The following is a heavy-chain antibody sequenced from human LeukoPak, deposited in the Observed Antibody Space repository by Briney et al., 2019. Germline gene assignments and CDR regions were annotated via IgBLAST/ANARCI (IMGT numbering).Heavy chain of an antibody. Sequence: GRSLRLSCAASGFTFSSYAMHWVRQAPGKGLEWVAVISYDGSNKYYADSVKGRFTISRDNSKNTLYLQMNSLRAEDTAVYYCARDRYDILTGYFGAFDIWGQGTMVTVSS. V-gene: IGHV3-30*04. CDR2: ISYDGSNK. D-gene: IGHD3-9*01. CDR1: GFTFSSYA. J-gene: IGHJ3*02. CDR3: ARDRYDILTGYFGAFDI.